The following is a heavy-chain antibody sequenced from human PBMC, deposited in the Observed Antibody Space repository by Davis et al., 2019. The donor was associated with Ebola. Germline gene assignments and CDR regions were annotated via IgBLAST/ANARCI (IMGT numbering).Heavy chain of an antibody. CDR1: GYTFTSYG. J-gene: IGHJ6*02. CDR3: ARVYDCSSTSCYYYYSMDV. CDR2: ISAYNGNT. V-gene: IGHV1-18*01. Sequence: SVTVSCKASGYTFTSYGISWVRQPPAQGLEWMGWISAYNGNTNYAQKLQGRVTMTTDTSTSTAYMELSSLRSEDTAVYYSARVYDCSSTSCYYYYSMDVWGQGTTVTVSS. D-gene: IGHD2-2*01.